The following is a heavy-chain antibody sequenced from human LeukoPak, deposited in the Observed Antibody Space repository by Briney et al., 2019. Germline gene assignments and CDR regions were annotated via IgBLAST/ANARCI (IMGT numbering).Heavy chain of an antibody. J-gene: IGHJ4*02. D-gene: IGHD4-11*01. CDR1: GYSISSGYY. V-gene: IGHV4-38-2*01. Sequence: PSETLSLTCAVSGYSISSGYYWGWIRQPPGKGLEWIGSIYHSGSTYYNPSLKSRVTLSVDTSKNQFSLKLSSVTAADTAVYYCARHAYSNYLLDYWGQGTLVTVSS. CDR3: ARHAYSNYLLDY. CDR2: IYHSGST.